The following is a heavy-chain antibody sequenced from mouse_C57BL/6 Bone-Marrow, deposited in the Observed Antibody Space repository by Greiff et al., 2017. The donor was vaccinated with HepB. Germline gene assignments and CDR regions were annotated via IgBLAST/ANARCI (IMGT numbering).Heavy chain of an antibody. CDR3: ARALGAHYAMDY. J-gene: IGHJ4*01. CDR1: GFNIKDYY. V-gene: IGHV14-2*01. CDR2: IDPEDGDT. Sequence: EVQLVESGAELVKPGASVKLSCTASGFNIKDYYMHWVKQRTEQGLEWIGRIDPEDGDTNYAPKFQGKATITADTSSNTAYLQLSSLTSEDSAVYYGARALGAHYAMDYWGQGTSGTVSS. D-gene: IGHD4-1*01.